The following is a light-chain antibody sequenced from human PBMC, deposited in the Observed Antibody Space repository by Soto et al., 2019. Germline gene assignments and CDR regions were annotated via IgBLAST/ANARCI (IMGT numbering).Light chain of an antibody. CDR3: QQYNIWPIT. J-gene: IGKJ5*01. CDR2: RAS. V-gene: IGKV3-15*01. CDR1: QSISDN. Sequence: EVLMTQSPDTLYVSPGERVTLSCRASQSISDNLAWYQQKPGPGPRLLVYRASTRTLGIPARFSGSESGTEFTLTISSLQSEDFAVYYCQQYNIWPITFGQGTRLEIK.